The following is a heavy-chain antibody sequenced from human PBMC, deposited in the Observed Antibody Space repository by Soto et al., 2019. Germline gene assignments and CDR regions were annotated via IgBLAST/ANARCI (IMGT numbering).Heavy chain of an antibody. CDR1: GFTFSSYA. D-gene: IGHD1-1*01. CDR2: ISGSGGST. Sequence: EVQLLESGGGLVQPGGSLRLSCAASGFTFSSYAMSWVRQAPGKGLEWVSGISGSGGSTDYADSVKGRFTISRDNSKNTLYLQMNSLRAGDTAIYYCAKFIASTERATTVNRYSGMDVWGHGTTVTVSS. V-gene: IGHV3-23*01. CDR3: AKFIASTERATTVNRYSGMDV. J-gene: IGHJ6*02.